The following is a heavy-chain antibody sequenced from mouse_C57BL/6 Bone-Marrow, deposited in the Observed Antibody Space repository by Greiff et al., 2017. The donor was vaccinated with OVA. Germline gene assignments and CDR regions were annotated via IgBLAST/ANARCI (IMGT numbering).Heavy chain of an antibody. CDR2: IYPGDGDT. Sequence: VQLQQSGPELVKPGASVKISCKASGYAFSSSWMNWVKQRPGKGLEWIGRIYPGDGDTNYNGKFKGKATLTADKYSSTAYMQLSSLTSEDSAVYFCARLSSGYVSYFDYWGQGTTLTVSS. D-gene: IGHD3-2*02. V-gene: IGHV1-82*01. J-gene: IGHJ2*01. CDR1: GYAFSSSW. CDR3: ARLSSGYVSYFDY.